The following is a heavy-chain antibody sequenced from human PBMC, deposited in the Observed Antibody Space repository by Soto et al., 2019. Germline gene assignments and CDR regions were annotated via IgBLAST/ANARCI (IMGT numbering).Heavy chain of an antibody. V-gene: IGHV1-8*01. J-gene: IGHJ6*03. CDR3: ARDNYDYIWGSYLYYMDV. Sequence: GASVKVSCKASGYTFTSYDINWVRQATGQGLEWMGWMNPNSGNTGYAQKFQGRVTMARNTSISTAYMELSSLRSEDTAVYYCARDNYDYIWGSYLYYMDVWGKGTTVTVSS. CDR2: MNPNSGNT. D-gene: IGHD3-16*02. CDR1: GYTFTSYD.